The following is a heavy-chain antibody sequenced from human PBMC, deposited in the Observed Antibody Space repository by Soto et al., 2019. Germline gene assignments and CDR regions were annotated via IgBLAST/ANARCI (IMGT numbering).Heavy chain of an antibody. Sequence: QITLKESGPPLVKPTQTLTLTCTFSGFSLTTRGVGVGWIRQHPGKALECLALIYWDDDKRYSPSLQSRLSITRATSKNQVVLTMTNVDPVDTATYYCAHIPNYYQYDWFDPWGQGTLVSVSS. J-gene: IGHJ5*02. CDR2: IYWDDDK. CDR3: AHIPNYYQYDWFDP. D-gene: IGHD3-16*01. V-gene: IGHV2-5*02. CDR1: GFSLTTRGVG.